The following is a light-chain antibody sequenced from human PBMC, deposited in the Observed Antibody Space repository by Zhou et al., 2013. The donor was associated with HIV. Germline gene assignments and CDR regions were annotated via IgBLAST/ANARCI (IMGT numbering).Light chain of an antibody. CDR3: QQANRFPQT. Sequence: IQLTQSPSSLSASVGDRVTITCRASQDISNSLAWYQQKPGKAPKLLIYAASTLQSGVPSRFSGSGSGTDFTLTINRLHPEDFATYYCQQANRFPQTFGQGTKVEIK. CDR2: AAS. J-gene: IGKJ2*01. V-gene: IGKV1-12*01. CDR1: QDISNS.